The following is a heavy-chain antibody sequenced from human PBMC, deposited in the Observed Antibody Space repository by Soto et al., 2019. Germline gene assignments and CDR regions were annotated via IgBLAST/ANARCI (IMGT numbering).Heavy chain of an antibody. J-gene: IGHJ4*02. Sequence: GGPLRLSCAASGFTFTRYSMNWVRQAPGKGLEWVSSISSTTNYIYYGDSMKGRFTISRDNAKNSLYLEMNSLRAEDTAVYYCARESEDLTSNFDYWGQGTLVTVSS. CDR1: GFTFTRYS. CDR2: ISSTTNYI. V-gene: IGHV3-21*06. CDR3: ARESEDLTSNFDY.